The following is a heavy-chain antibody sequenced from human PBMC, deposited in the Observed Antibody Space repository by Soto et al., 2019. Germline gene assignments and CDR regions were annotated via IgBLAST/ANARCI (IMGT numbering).Heavy chain of an antibody. D-gene: IGHD3-10*01. CDR2: IHHSGST. V-gene: IGHV4-59*08. CDR1: GGSITSHY. Sequence: QVQLQESGPGLVKPSETLSLTCSVSGGSITSHYCSWFRQPPGKGLEWIGYIHHSGSTSYNPSLKSRVNMAVDTSKNHFSLKVSSVTAADTALYYCARQGFGQLHGLVDVWGPGTTVTVSS. J-gene: IGHJ6*02. CDR3: ARQGFGQLHGLVDV.